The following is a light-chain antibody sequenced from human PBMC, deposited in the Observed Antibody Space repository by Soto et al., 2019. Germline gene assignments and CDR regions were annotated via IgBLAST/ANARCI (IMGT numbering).Light chain of an antibody. Sequence: DIVMTQSPDSLAVSLGERATINCKSSQSVLSTSNNENYLAWYQHKPGQPPKLLISWASTRESGVPDRFSGSGSGTDFTLPVSSLQAEDVAVYYCQQYYMTPPPFGQGTKVEFK. CDR1: QSVLSTSNNENY. J-gene: IGKJ1*01. CDR3: QQYYMTPPP. V-gene: IGKV4-1*01. CDR2: WAS.